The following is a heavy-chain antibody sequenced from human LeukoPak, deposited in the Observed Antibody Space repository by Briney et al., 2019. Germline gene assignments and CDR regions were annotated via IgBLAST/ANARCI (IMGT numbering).Heavy chain of an antibody. CDR1: GYTFTSYG. CDR3: ARDRVGTDDY. D-gene: IGHD3-10*01. J-gene: IGHJ4*02. CDR2: ISAYNGNT. Sequence: ASVKVSCKASGYTFTSYGISCVRQAPGQGLEWMGWISAYNGNTNYAQKLQGRVTMTTDASTSTAYMELRSMRSDDTTVYYCARDRVGTDDYWGQGTLVTVSS. V-gene: IGHV1-18*01.